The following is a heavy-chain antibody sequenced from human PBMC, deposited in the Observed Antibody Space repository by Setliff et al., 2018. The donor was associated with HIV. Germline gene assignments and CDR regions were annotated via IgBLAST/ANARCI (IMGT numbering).Heavy chain of an antibody. CDR2: INAYTGDT. J-gene: IGHJ4*02. CDR1: GYTFIDNY. Sequence: ASVKVSCKTSGYTFIDNYIHWVRQAPGQGLEWMAWINAYTGDTNYAQKFQGSVTVTRDTSISTAYMELSRLRSDDTAVYYCARDGLLVAGIRFDYWGQGTLVTVSS. CDR3: ARDGLLVAGIRFDY. D-gene: IGHD6-19*01. V-gene: IGHV1-2*02.